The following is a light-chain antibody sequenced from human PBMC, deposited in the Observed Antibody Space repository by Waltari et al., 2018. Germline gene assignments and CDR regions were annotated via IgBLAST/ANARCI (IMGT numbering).Light chain of an antibody. CDR3: CSYAGSSTVL. CDR1: SSHVGGSNY. CDR2: DVT. V-gene: IGLV2-11*01. Sequence: QSALPQPRPVSGSPGQTVTIPCTGTSSHVGGSNYVSWYQQHTGKAPKHMIYDVTKRPSGVPDRISGSKSGNTASLTISGLQAEDEADYYCCSYAGSSTVLFGGGTKLTVL. J-gene: IGLJ2*01.